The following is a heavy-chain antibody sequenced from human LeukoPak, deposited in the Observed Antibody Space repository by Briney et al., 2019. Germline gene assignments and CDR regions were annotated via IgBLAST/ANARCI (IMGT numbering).Heavy chain of an antibody. CDR3: ARVRVSSGSHPWYFDY. V-gene: IGHV4-59*01. Sequence: SETLSLTCTVSRGSISSYYWNWIRQPPGQGLEWIGYIYYSGSTDYNPSLKSRVNISVDTSKNQFSLKLSSVTAADTAVYFCARVRVSSGSHPWYFDYWGQGTLVTVSS. D-gene: IGHD3-22*01. J-gene: IGHJ4*02. CDR2: IYYSGST. CDR1: RGSISSYY.